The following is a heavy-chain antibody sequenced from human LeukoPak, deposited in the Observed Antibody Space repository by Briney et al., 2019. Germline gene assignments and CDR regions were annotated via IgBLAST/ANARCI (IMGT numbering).Heavy chain of an antibody. J-gene: IGHJ4*02. V-gene: IGHV3-30*02. CDR3: AKGRAFGETFFDY. CDR2: IRYDGSNK. D-gene: IGHD3-10*01. Sequence: PGGSLRLSCAASGFTFSSYGMHWVRQAPGKGLEWVAFIRYDGSNKYYADSVKGRFTISRDNSKNTLYLQMNSLRAEDTAVYYCAKGRAFGETFFDYWGQGTLVTVSS. CDR1: GFTFSSYG.